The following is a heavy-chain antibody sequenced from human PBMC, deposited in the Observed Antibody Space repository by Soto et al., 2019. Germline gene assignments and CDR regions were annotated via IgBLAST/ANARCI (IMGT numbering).Heavy chain of an antibody. V-gene: IGHV3-30*18. Sequence: QVQLVESGGGVVQPGRSLRLSCAVSGFTFSNYAMHWVRQAPGKGLEWVAVMSFDGGNKYYADSVKGRFTISRDNSKNTLYLQMNSLRAEDTAMYYCANDKGDGYNPAGYWGQGTLVTVSS. CDR3: ANDKGDGYNPAGY. CDR1: GFTFSNYA. CDR2: MSFDGGNK. J-gene: IGHJ4*02. D-gene: IGHD5-12*01.